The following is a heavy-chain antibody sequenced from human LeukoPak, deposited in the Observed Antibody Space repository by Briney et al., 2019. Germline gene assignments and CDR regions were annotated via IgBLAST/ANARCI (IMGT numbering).Heavy chain of an antibody. J-gene: IGHJ4*02. D-gene: IGHD3-10*01. V-gene: IGHV3-7*01. Sequence: PGGSLRLSCATSGFTFSSSWMSWVRQAPGKGLECVANIKEDGREKYYVDSVKGRFTISRDNAKDSLYLQMSSPRAEDTAVYYCARGGRPDYWGQGTLVTVSS. CDR3: ARGGRPDY. CDR2: IKEDGREK. CDR1: GFTFSSSW.